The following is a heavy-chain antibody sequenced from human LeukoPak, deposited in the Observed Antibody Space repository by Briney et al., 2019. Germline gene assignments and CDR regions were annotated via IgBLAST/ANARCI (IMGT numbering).Heavy chain of an antibody. CDR1: GGTFSSYA. CDR3: ATGSPWDYYGSGRPPGFDP. J-gene: IGHJ5*02. D-gene: IGHD3-10*01. CDR2: IIPILGIA. Sequence: ASVKVSCKASGGTFSSYAISWVRQAPGQGLEWMGRIIPILGIANYAQKFQGRVTITADKSTSTAYMELSSLRSEDTAVYYCATGSPWDYYGSGRPPGFDPWGQGTLVTVSS. V-gene: IGHV1-69*04.